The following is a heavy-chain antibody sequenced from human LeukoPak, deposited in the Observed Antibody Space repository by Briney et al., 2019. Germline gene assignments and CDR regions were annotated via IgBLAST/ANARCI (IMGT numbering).Heavy chain of an antibody. V-gene: IGHV4-38-2*02. CDR2: IYHSGST. CDR3: ARDQAYCGGDCYFDL. D-gene: IGHD2-21*02. CDR1: DYSISSAYY. J-gene: IGHJ4*02. Sequence: SETLSLTCAVSDYSISSAYYWGWIRQPPGKGLEWIGSIYHSGSTDYNPSLKSRVTISVDTSKNQFSLKLRSVTAADTAVYYCARDQAYCGGDCYFDLWGQGTLVPVSS.